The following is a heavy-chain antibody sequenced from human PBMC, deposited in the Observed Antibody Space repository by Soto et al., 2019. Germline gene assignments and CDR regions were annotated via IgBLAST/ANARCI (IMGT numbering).Heavy chain of an antibody. V-gene: IGHV1-69*12. J-gene: IGHJ5*02. CDR3: AGRQYSVDPREPNWFDP. CDR1: GGTFSSYA. CDR2: IIPIFGTA. Sequence: QVQLVQSGAAVKKPGSSVKVSCKASGGTFSSYAISWVRQAPGQGLEWMGGIIPIFGTANYAQKFQGRVTITADESTSTAYMELSSLRSEDTAVYYCAGRQYSVDPREPNWFDPWGQGTLVTVSS. D-gene: IGHD2-15*01.